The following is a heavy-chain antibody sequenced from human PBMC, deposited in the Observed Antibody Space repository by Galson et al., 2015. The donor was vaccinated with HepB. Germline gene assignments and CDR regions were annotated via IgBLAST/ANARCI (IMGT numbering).Heavy chain of an antibody. CDR2: IIPIIDTA. Sequence: SVKVSCKASGGIFRTYTVSWVRQAPGQGLEWMGRIIPIIDTANYAQKFRGRITITADKSTSTAYMELSSLRSEDTAVYYCAIGPGGTHWYFDLWGRGTLVSVSS. V-gene: IGHV1-69*08. CDR3: AIGPGGTHWYFDL. CDR1: GGIFRTYT. D-gene: IGHD4-23*01. J-gene: IGHJ2*01.